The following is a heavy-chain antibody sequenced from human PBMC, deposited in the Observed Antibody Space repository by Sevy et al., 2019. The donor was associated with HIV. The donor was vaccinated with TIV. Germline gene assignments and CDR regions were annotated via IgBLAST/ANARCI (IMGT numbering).Heavy chain of an antibody. CDR1: GGSISSGLYS. Sequence: SETLSLTCAVSGGSISSGLYSWNWIRHPPGKGLVWIGYIYHTGPTYYTPSLKSRVTISVDRSKNQFSLRLSSVTAADTAVYYCARDSGDYPDYLDHWGQGTLVTVSS. CDR3: ARDSGDYPDYLDH. D-gene: IGHD4-17*01. J-gene: IGHJ4*02. V-gene: IGHV4-30-2*01. CDR2: IYHTGPT.